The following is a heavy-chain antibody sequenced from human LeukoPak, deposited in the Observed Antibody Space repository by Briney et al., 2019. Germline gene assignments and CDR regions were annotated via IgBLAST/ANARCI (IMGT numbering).Heavy chain of an antibody. CDR3: ARRGYSYGSLDY. CDR1: GYTFTGYY. CDR2: ISAYNGNT. J-gene: IGHJ4*02. Sequence: ASVKVSCKASGYTFTGYYMHWVRQAPGQGLEWMGWISAYNGNTNYAQKLQGRVTMTTDTSTSTAYMELRSLRSDDTAVYYCARRGYSYGSLDYWGQGTLVTVSS. V-gene: IGHV1-18*04. D-gene: IGHD5-18*01.